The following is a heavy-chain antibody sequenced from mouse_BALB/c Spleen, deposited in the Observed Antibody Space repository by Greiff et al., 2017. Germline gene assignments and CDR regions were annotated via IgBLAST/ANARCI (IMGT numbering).Heavy chain of an antibody. Sequence: EVQGVESGGGLVQPGGSLKLSCAASGFTFSSYGMSWVRQTPDKRLELVATINSNGGSTYYPDSVKGRFTISRDNAKNTLYLQMSSLKSEDTAMYYCARASAMDYWGQGTSVTVSS. V-gene: IGHV5-6-3*01. CDR1: GFTFSSYG. D-gene: IGHD6-1*01. CDR2: INSNGGST. J-gene: IGHJ4*01. CDR3: ARASAMDY.